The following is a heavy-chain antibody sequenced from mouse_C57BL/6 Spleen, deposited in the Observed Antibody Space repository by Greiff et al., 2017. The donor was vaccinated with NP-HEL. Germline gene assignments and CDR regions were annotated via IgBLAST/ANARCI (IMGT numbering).Heavy chain of an antibody. CDR2: IHPNSGST. CDR3: ASGYYDYDGFAY. J-gene: IGHJ3*01. V-gene: IGHV1-64*01. Sequence: QVQLKQPGAELVKPGASVKLSCKASGYTFTSYWMNWVKQRPGQGLEWIGMIHPNSGSTNYNEKFKSKATLTVDKSSRTAYMKLSSLTSEESAVYYCASGYYDYDGFAYWGQGTLVTVSA. D-gene: IGHD2-4*01. CDR1: GYTFTSYW.